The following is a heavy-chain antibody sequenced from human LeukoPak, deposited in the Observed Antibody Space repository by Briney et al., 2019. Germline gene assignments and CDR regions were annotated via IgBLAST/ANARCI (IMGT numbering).Heavy chain of an antibody. J-gene: IGHJ4*02. CDR1: GGSISSSSYY. D-gene: IGHD1-26*01. Sequence: SETLSLTCTVPGGSISSSSYYWGWIRQPPGTGLEWIGSIYYSGSTYYNPSLKSRVTISVDTSKNQFSLKLSSVTAADTAVYYCARIVGASDYWGQGTLVTVSS. CDR3: ARIVGASDY. CDR2: IYYSGST. V-gene: IGHV4-39*01.